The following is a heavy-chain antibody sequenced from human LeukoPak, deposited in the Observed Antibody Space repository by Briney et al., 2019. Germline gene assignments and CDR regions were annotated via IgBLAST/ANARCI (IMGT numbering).Heavy chain of an antibody. D-gene: IGHD3-22*01. CDR3: ARALDISGYFDY. CDR2: IYYSGST. J-gene: IGHJ4*02. V-gene: IGHV4-39*01. CDR1: GGSISSSSYY. Sequence: SETLSLTCTVSGGSISSSSYYCGWIRQPPGKGLEWIGSIYYSGSTYYNPSLKSRVTISVDTSKNQFSLKLISVTAADTAVYYCARALDISGYFDYWGQGTLVTVSS.